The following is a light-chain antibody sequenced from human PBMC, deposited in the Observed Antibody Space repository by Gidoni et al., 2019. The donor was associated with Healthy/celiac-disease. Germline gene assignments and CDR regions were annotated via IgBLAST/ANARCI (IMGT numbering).Light chain of an antibody. J-gene: IGLJ1*01. Sequence: SSELTQDPAVSVALGQTVRITCQGDNLRSYYASWYQQKPGKAHVLVIYGKNNRPSGIPDRFSGSSSGNTASLTITGAQAEDEADYYCNSRDSSGNQSSVFGTGTKVTVL. CDR1: NLRSYY. V-gene: IGLV3-19*01. CDR3: NSRDSSGNQSSV. CDR2: GKN.